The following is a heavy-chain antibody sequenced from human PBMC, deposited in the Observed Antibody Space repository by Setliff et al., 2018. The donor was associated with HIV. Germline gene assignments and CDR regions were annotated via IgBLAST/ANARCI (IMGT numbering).Heavy chain of an antibody. D-gene: IGHD3-10*01. V-gene: IGHV4-34*04. Sequence: SETLSLTCAVYGGSISGYYWSWIRQPPGKGLEWIGEINPVGRNDNYNPSLNNRAAIVLDTSKNQFSLWLTSVTAADTAVYYCVRSPRYYYGSGTPRGYFDYWGQGTLVTVSS. CDR1: GGSISGYY. CDR3: VRSPRYYYGSGTPRGYFDY. CDR2: INPVGRND. J-gene: IGHJ4*02.